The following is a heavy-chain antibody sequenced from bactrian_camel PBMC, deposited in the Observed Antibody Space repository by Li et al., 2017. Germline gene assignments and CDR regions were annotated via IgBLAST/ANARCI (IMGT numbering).Heavy chain of an antibody. Sequence: HVQLVESGGGSVQAGGSLRLSCATSGNTSITKCMGWFRQVPGKEREGVAIAYTGGGEPVYADSVKGRFSISRDNTENRVYLEMNNLKPEDTAMYYCVATRTSVWGCSRNSDSDFKCWGQGTQVTVS. D-gene: IGHD2*01. CDR3: VATRTSVWGCSRNSDSDFKC. J-gene: IGHJ4*01. V-gene: IGHV3S53*01. CDR2: YTGGGEP. CDR1: GNTSITKC.